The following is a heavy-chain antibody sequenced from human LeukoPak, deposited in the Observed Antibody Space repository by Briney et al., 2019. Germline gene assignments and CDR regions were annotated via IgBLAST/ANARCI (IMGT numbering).Heavy chain of an antibody. D-gene: IGHD6-13*01. J-gene: IGHJ4*02. Sequence: PGGSLRLSCAASGFTFSFQGMHWVRQAPGKGLEWVSAISGSGGSTYYADSVKGRFTISRDNSKNTLYLQMNSLRAEDTAVYYCARGGPAAGRFDYWGQGTLVTVSS. CDR1: GFTFSFQG. CDR2: ISGSGGST. CDR3: ARGGPAAGRFDY. V-gene: IGHV3-23*01.